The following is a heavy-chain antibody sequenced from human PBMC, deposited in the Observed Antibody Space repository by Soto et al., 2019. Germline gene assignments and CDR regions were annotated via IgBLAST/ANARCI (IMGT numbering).Heavy chain of an antibody. V-gene: IGHV4-61*08. CDR3: ARDSPYYYDSSGYYSTANDAFDI. D-gene: IGHD3-22*01. Sequence: PSETLSLTCTVSGGSTGSGGYYWSWIRQYPGKGLDRIGFVYYSGSTNYNPSLKSRVTISVDTSKNQFSLKLSSVTAADTAVYYYARDSPYYYDSSGYYSTANDAFDIWGQGTMVTVSS. CDR1: GGSTGSGGYY. CDR2: VYYSGST. J-gene: IGHJ3*02.